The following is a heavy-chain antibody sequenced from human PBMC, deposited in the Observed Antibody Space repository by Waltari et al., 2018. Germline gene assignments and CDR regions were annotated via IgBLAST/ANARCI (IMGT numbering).Heavy chain of an antibody. CDR3: ARGDTAMVTPWFDP. D-gene: IGHD5-18*01. Sequence: QVQLVQSGAEVKKPGASVKVSCKASGYTFSGYYMHWVRQAPGQGLEWMGWINPNSGGKKNAQKFQGRVTMTRDTSITTAYMELSRLRSDDTAVYYCARGDTAMVTPWFDPWGQGTLVTVSS. J-gene: IGHJ5*02. V-gene: IGHV1-2*02. CDR1: GYTFSGYY. CDR2: INPNSGGK.